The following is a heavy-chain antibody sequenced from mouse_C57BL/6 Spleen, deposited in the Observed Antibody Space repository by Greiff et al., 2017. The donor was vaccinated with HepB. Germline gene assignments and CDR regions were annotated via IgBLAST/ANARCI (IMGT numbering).Heavy chain of an antibody. D-gene: IGHD1-1*01. J-gene: IGHJ4*01. V-gene: IGHV3-6*01. CDR3: VLGLRYMDY. CDR1: GYYITSGYY. CDR2: ISYYGSN. Sequence: ESGPGLVKPSQSLSLTCSVTGYYITSGYYWNWIRQFPGNKLEWMGYISYYGSNNYNPSLKNRISITRDKSKNQFFLKLNSVTTEDTATYYCVLGLRYMDYWGQGTSVTVSS.